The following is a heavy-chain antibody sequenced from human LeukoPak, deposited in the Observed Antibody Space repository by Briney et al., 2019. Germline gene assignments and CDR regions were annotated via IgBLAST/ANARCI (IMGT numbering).Heavy chain of an antibody. CDR3: ARAARWYRDDYYFDY. D-gene: IGHD5-24*01. J-gene: IGHJ4*02. CDR2: IYTSGST. CDR1: GGSISSYY. V-gene: IGHV4-4*07. Sequence: SETLSLTCTVSGGSISSYYWSWIRQPAGKGLEWIGRIYTSGSTNYNPSLKSRVTMSVDTSKNQFSLKLSSVTAADTAVYYCARAARWYRDDYYFDYWGQGTLVTVSS.